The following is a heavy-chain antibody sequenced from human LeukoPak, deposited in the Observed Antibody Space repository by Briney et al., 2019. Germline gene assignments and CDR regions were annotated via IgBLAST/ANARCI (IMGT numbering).Heavy chain of an antibody. J-gene: IGHJ4*02. CDR3: VSWTGTINY. Sequence: GGSLRLSCAASGFTFSSYEMNWVRQAPGKGLEWVSYISSSGSTIYYADSVKGRFTISRDNAENSLYLQMNSLRGEDTAVYFCVSWTGTINYWGQGTLVTVSS. V-gene: IGHV3-48*03. CDR2: ISSSGSTI. D-gene: IGHD3/OR15-3a*01. CDR1: GFTFSSYE.